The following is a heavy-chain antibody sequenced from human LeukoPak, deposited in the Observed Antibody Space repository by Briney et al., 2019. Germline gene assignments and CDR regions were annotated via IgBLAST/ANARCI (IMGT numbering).Heavy chain of an antibody. Sequence: GSLRLSFSASGFPFNHYWMTWVRPAPGKGLEWVATIKEDGSERYYVDSVKGRFTISRDNAKNSVYLQMASLRAEDTAVYYCARTSGGRLAVAVDSWGQGTLVTVSS. V-gene: IGHV3-7*05. CDR1: GFPFNHYW. J-gene: IGHJ4*02. CDR3: ARTSGGRLAVAVDS. D-gene: IGHD6-19*01. CDR2: IKEDGSER.